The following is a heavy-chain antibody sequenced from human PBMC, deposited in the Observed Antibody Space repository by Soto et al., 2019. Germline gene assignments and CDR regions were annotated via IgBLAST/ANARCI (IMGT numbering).Heavy chain of an antibody. J-gene: IGHJ5*02. CDR2: INPNSGGT. CDR3: ARASYDSSGHSHNWFDP. D-gene: IGHD3-22*01. Sequence: ASVKVSCKASGYTFTGCYMHWVRQATGQGLEWMGWINPNSGGTNYAQKFQGWVTMTRDTSISTAYMELSRLRSDDTAVYYCARASYDSSGHSHNWFDPWGQGTLVTVSS. CDR1: GYTFTGCY. V-gene: IGHV1-2*04.